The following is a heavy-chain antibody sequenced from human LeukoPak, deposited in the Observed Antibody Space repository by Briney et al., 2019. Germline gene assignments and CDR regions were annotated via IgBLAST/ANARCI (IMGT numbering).Heavy chain of an antibody. CDR2: IYTSGST. Sequence: SRSLSLTCTVSGGSFSSGSYYWSWIRQPAGKGLEWIGRIYTSGSTNYNPSLKSLVTISVDTSKNQFSLQLSSVTTADTAVYYCASTYCSGGSCSIDYWAREPWSPSPQ. CDR3: ASTYCSGGSCSIDY. J-gene: IGHJ4*02. CDR1: GGSFSSGSYY. D-gene: IGHD2-15*01. V-gene: IGHV4-61*02.